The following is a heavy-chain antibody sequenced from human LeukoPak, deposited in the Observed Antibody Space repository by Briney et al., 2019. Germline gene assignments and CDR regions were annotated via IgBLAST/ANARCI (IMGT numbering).Heavy chain of an antibody. CDR3: VRVVTTSSGWYHFDN. J-gene: IGHJ4*02. CDR1: GFAITDHH. Sequence: GGSLRLSCAASGFAITDHHMDWVRQAPGKGMEWVGRSQTTKPNSCTTEYAASVKGRFTISRGDSKNSLYLQLNSLKIEDTAVYYSVRVVTTSSGWYHFDNWGQGTLVTVSS. V-gene: IGHV3-72*01. D-gene: IGHD6-13*01. CDR2: SQTTKPNSCTT.